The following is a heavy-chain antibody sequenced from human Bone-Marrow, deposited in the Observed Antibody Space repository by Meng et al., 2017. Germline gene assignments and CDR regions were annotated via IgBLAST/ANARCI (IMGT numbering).Heavy chain of an antibody. D-gene: IGHD3-22*01. V-gene: IGHV3-11*01. Sequence: GESLKISCAASGFTFSDYYMSWIRQAPGKGLEWVSYISSSGSTIYYADSVKGRFTISRDNAKNSLYLQMNSLRAEDTAVYYCARGFYDSSGYYWDWGQGTLVTVSS. CDR1: GFTFSDYY. CDR3: ARGFYDSSGYYWD. CDR2: ISSSGSTI. J-gene: IGHJ4*02.